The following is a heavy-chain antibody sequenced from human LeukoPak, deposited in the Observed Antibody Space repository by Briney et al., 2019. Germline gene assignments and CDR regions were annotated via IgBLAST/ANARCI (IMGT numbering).Heavy chain of an antibody. V-gene: IGHV1-2*02. CDR1: GYTFTGYY. J-gene: IGHJ3*02. CDR3: ARGGPDAFDI. Sequence: PGASVKVSCKASGYTFTGYYMHWVRQAPGQGLGWMEWINPNSGGTNYAQKFQGRVTMTTDTSTSTAYMELRSLRSDDTAVYYCARGGPDAFDIWGQGTMVTVSS. CDR2: INPNSGGT.